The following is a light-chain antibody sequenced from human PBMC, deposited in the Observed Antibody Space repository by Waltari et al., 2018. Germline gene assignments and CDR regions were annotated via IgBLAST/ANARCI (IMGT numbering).Light chain of an antibody. CDR2: DVT. Sequence: QSALTQPASVSGSPGQSITITCTGTSSDVGGYKYVSWYQQHPGKAPTLLIYDVTNRPSGVSNRFSGSKSGNTASLTISGLQAEDEADYYCSSYRNYNTRVFGGGTRLTVL. J-gene: IGLJ3*02. V-gene: IGLV2-14*03. CDR3: SSYRNYNTRV. CDR1: SSDVGGYKY.